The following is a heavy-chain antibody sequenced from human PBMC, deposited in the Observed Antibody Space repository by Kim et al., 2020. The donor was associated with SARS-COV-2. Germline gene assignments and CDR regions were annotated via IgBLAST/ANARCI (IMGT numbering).Heavy chain of an antibody. D-gene: IGHD1-26*01. J-gene: IGHJ4*02. CDR3: AAVPGGRRVDY. V-gene: IGHV3-23*01. CDR1: GLIFRNYV. Sequence: GGSLRLSCAASGLIFRNYVMTWVRQPLGKGLEWVSTIGDAGDIHYADSVKGRFTISRDNSKNTLYLQLNSLRAEDTAVYYCAAVPGGRRVDYWGQGTLVTVSS. CDR2: IGDAGDI.